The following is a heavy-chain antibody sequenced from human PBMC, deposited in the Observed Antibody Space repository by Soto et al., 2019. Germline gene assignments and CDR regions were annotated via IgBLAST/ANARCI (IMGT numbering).Heavy chain of an antibody. Sequence: GESLKISCKGSGYSFTSYWISWVRQMPGKGLEWMGRIDPSDSYTNYSPSFQGHVTISADKSISTAYLQWSSLKASDTAMYYCATTPRGYCSSTSCRELGNYYGMDVWGQGTTVTVSS. D-gene: IGHD2-2*01. CDR2: IDPSDSYT. CDR1: GYSFTSYW. J-gene: IGHJ6*02. CDR3: ATTPRGYCSSTSCRELGNYYGMDV. V-gene: IGHV5-10-1*01.